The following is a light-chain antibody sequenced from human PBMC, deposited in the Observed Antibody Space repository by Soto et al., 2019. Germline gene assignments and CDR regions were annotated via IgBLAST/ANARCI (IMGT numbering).Light chain of an antibody. J-gene: IGKJ2*01. CDR3: LQYNTYFRT. Sequence: DIQMTQSPSTLSASVGDRVTITCRASQSISGWLAWYQQKPGKAPKLLIYKASSLESGVPSRFRGSGSRTEFTLTISCLQPDEFATYYCLQYNTYFRTFGHRTKLQIK. V-gene: IGKV1-5*03. CDR1: QSISGW. CDR2: KAS.